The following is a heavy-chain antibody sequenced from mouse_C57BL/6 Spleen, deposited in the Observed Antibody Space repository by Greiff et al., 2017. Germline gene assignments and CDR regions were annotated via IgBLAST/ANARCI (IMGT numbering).Heavy chain of an antibody. CDR2: ISDGGSYT. D-gene: IGHD1-1*01. CDR3: AREDYYYGSRSYAMDY. J-gene: IGHJ4*01. V-gene: IGHV5-4*01. Sequence: DVKLVESGGGLVKPGGSLKLSCAASGFTFSSYAMSWVRQTPEKRLEWVATISDGGSYTYYPDNVKGRFTISRDNAKNNLYLQMSHLKSEDTAMYYCAREDYYYGSRSYAMDYWGQGTSVTVSS. CDR1: GFTFSSYA.